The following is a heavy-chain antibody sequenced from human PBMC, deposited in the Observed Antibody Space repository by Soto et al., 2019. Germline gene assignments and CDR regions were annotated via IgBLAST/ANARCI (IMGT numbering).Heavy chain of an antibody. CDR1: GFSLSTSGVG. D-gene: IGHD5-18*01. J-gene: IGHJ6*02. Sequence: SGPTLVNPTQTLTLTCTFSGFSLSTSGVGVGWTRQPPGKALEWLALIYWNADKRYSPSLKSRLTITKDTSKNQVVLTMTNMDPVDTATYYCAHSQSGYNYGYLQDYYYYGMDVWGQGTTVTVSS. CDR3: AHSQSGYNYGYLQDYYYYGMDV. V-gene: IGHV2-5*01. CDR2: IYWNADK.